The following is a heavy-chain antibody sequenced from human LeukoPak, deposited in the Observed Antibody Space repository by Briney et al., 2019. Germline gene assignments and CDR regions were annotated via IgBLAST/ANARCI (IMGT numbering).Heavy chain of an antibody. CDR2: ISAYNGNT. CDR1: GYTFTSYG. Sequence: ASVKVSCEASGYTFTSYGISWVRQAPGQGLEWMGWISAYNGNTNYAQKLQGRVTMTTDTSTSTAYMELRSLRSDDTAVYYCARGATMGLLLWFGEFHFDYWGQGTLVTVSS. V-gene: IGHV1-18*01. D-gene: IGHD3-10*01. J-gene: IGHJ4*02. CDR3: ARGATMGLLLWFGEFHFDY.